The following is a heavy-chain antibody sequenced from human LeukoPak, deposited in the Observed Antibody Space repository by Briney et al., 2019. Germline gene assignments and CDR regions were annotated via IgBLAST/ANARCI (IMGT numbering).Heavy chain of an antibody. CDR3: ARESGSFGFDP. CDR1: GGSFSGYY. CDR2: INHSGST. Sequence: SETLSLTCAVYGGSFSGYYWSWIRQPPGKGLEWIGEINHSGSTNYNPSLKSRVTISVDTSKNQFSLKLSSVTAADTAVYYCARESGSFGFDPWGQGTLVTVSS. J-gene: IGHJ5*02. V-gene: IGHV4-34*01. D-gene: IGHD1-26*01.